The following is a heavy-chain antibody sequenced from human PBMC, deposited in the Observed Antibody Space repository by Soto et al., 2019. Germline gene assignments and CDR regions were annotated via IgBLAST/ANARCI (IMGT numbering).Heavy chain of an antibody. D-gene: IGHD6-25*01. CDR1: GIMSSGYG. Sequence: QEQVVQSGPAMKEPGSSVKVSCRASGIMSSGYGFSWVRQAPGQGLEWVGMINPILDSTHYAQNLQGRVSISVDKSRATAYLEVTSLRLEDTAIYFFATMKRARLASWGRGTVLPVSS. V-gene: IGHV1-69*09. CDR2: INPILDST. CDR3: ATMKRARLAS. J-gene: IGHJ4*02.